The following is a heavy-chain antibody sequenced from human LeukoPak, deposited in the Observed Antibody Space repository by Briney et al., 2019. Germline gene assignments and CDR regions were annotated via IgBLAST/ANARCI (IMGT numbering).Heavy chain of an antibody. Sequence: GGSLRLSCAASGFTFTSYWMSWVRQAPGKGLEWVAGIFGSGAGTHYADSVKGRFTISRDNTKHTLYLQMTSLRAEDTAVYYCAKDLISPRSVGSSEKVDYWGQGTLVTVSS. D-gene: IGHD3-10*01. CDR2: IFGSGAGT. CDR3: AKDLISPRSVGSSEKVDY. J-gene: IGHJ4*02. CDR1: GFTFTSYW. V-gene: IGHV3-23*01.